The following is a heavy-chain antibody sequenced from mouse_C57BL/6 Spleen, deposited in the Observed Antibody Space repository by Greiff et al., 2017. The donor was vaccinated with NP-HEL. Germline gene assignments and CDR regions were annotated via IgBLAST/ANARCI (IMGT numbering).Heavy chain of an antibody. CDR3: TRRDWDDFDY. D-gene: IGHD4-1*01. CDR1: GYTFTDYE. CDR2: IDPETGGT. J-gene: IGHJ2*01. Sequence: QVQLQQSGAELVRPGASVTLSCKASGYTFTDYEMHWVKQTPVHGLEWIGAIDPETGGTAYNQKFKGKAILTADKSSSTAYMELRSLTSEDSAVYYCTRRDWDDFDYWGQGTTFTVSS. V-gene: IGHV1-15*01.